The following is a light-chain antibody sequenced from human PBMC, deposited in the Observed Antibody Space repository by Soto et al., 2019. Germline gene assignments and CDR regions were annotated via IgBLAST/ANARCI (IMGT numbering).Light chain of an antibody. CDR1: QSVSSK. J-gene: IGKJ5*01. CDR3: QQRSNWIT. V-gene: IGKV3-15*01. Sequence: ETVMTQYPATLSVSPGQRATLSCRASQSVSSKLAWYQQKPGQAPRLLIYGASTRATGIPASFSGSGSGTEFTLTISSLQSEDFAVYYCQQRSNWITFGHGTRLEIK. CDR2: GAS.